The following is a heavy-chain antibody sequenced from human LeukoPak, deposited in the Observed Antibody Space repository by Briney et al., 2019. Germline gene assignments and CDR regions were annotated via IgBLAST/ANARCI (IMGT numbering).Heavy chain of an antibody. J-gene: IGHJ4*02. D-gene: IGHD3-9*01. CDR3: ARDLGSFYDILTGYYPPDY. CDR1: GYTFTSYA. Sequence: GASVKVSCKASGYTFTSYAMHWVRQAPGQRLEWMGWISAYNGNTNYAQKLQGRVTMTTDTSTSTAYMELRSLRSDDTAVYYCARDLGSFYDILTGYYPPDYWGQGTLVTVSS. CDR2: ISAYNGNT. V-gene: IGHV1-18*01.